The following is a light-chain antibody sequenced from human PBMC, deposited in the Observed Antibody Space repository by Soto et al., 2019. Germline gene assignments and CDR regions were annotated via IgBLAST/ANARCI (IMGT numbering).Light chain of an antibody. J-gene: IGLJ2*01. CDR1: SGHSSYI. Sequence: QPVLTQSSSASASLGSSVKVTCTLSSGHSSYIIAWHQQQPGKAPRYLMKVEGSGSYNKGSGVPDRFSGSSSGADRYLTISNLQSGDEADYYCETWDSKTHVVFGGGTKVTVL. CDR2: VEGSGSY. V-gene: IGLV4-60*03. CDR3: ETWDSKTHVV.